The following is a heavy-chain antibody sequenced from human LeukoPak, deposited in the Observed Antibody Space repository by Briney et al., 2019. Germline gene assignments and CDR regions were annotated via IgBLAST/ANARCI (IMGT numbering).Heavy chain of an antibody. Sequence: GASVKVSCKVSGYTLTELSMHWVRQAPGKGLEWMGGFDPEDGETIYAQKFQGRVTMTEDTSTDTAYMELSSLRSEDTAVYYCATDGVTAAAMRWEYFQHWGQGTLVTVSS. CDR2: FDPEDGET. CDR3: ATDGVTAAAMRWEYFQH. CDR1: GYTLTELS. J-gene: IGHJ1*01. V-gene: IGHV1-24*01. D-gene: IGHD2-2*01.